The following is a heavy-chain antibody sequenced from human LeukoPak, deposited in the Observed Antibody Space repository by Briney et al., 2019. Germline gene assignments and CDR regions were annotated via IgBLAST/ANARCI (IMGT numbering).Heavy chain of an antibody. CDR3: ARSLLTGYDSSGYSYYFDY. CDR2: IYYSGST. J-gene: IGHJ4*02. V-gene: IGHV4-59*08. Sequence: PSETLSLTCTVSGGSMSSYYWSWIRQPPGKGLEWIGYIYYSGSTNYNPSLKSRVTISVDTSKNQFSLKLSSVTAADTAVYYCARSLLTGYDSSGYSYYFDYWGQGTLVTVSS. D-gene: IGHD3-22*01. CDR1: GGSMSSYY.